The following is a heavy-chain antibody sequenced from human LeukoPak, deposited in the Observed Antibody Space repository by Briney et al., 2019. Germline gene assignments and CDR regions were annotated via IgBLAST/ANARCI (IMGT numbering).Heavy chain of an antibody. V-gene: IGHV3-48*03. J-gene: IGHJ4*02. CDR2: ISSSGSTI. D-gene: IGHD4-17*01. CDR3: ASVGLDGDPGDQFDY. CDR1: GFTFSSYE. Sequence: PGGSLRLSCAASGFTFSSYEMNWVRQAPGKGLEWVSYISSSGSTIYYADSVKGRFTISRDNAKNSLYLQMNSLRAEDTAVYYCASVGLDGDPGDQFDYWGQGTLVTVSS.